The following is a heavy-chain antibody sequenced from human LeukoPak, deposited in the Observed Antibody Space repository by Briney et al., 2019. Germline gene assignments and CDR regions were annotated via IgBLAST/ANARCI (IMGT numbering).Heavy chain of an antibody. CDR3: ARARLSIVRGITNFDY. CDR2: INYSGST. CDR1: GGSISSSTYY. J-gene: IGHJ4*02. Sequence: SETLSPTCTVSGGSISSSTYYWGWIRQPPGKGLEWIGSINYSGSTSYNPSLKSRVTISVDTSKNQFSLILSSVTAADTAVYFCARARLSIVRGITNFDYWGQGTVVTVSS. D-gene: IGHD3-10*01. V-gene: IGHV4-39*01.